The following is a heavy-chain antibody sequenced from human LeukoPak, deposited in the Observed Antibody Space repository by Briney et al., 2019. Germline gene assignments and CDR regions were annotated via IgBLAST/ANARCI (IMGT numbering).Heavy chain of an antibody. CDR3: AREGSGSDFDY. CDR2: ISYDGSNK. J-gene: IGHJ4*02. D-gene: IGHD3-10*01. CDR1: GFTSSSYA. Sequence: GGSLRLSCAASGFTSSSYAMHWVRQAPGKGLEWAAVISYDGSNKYYADSVKGRFTISRDNSKNTLYLQMNSLRAEDTAVYYCAREGSGSDFDYWGQGTLVTVSS. V-gene: IGHV3-30-3*01.